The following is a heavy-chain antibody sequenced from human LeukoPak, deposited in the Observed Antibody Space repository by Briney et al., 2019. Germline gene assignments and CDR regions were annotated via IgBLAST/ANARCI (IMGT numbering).Heavy chain of an antibody. CDR3: ARDLPIDTAMVESNGFDY. CDR2: IKQDGSEK. D-gene: IGHD5-18*01. Sequence: GGSLRLSCAASGFTFSSYWMSWVRQAPGKGLEWVANIKQDGSEKYYVDSVKGRFTISRDNAKNSLYLQMNNLRAEDTAVYYCARDLPIDTAMVESNGFDYWGQGTLVTVSS. V-gene: IGHV3-7*01. CDR1: GFTFSSYW. J-gene: IGHJ4*02.